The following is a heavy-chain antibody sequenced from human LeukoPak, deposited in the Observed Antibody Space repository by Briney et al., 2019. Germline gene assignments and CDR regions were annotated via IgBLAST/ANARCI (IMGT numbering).Heavy chain of an antibody. CDR1: GGSFSGYY. J-gene: IGHJ6*02. CDR2: INHSGST. D-gene: IGHD6-13*01. CDR3: ARVATQQLVPYNYYYYGMDV. V-gene: IGHV4-34*01. Sequence: SQTLSLTCAVYGGSFSGYYWSWIRQPPGKGLEWIGEINHSGSTNYNPSLKSRVTISVDTSKNQFSLKLSSVTAADTAVYYCARVATQQLVPYNYYYYGMDVWGQGTTVTVSS.